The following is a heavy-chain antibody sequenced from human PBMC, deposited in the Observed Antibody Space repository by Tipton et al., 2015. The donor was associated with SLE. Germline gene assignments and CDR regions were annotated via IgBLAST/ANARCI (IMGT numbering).Heavy chain of an antibody. V-gene: IGHV4-4*02. CDR3: AREDCNGAPCLGDH. Sequence: TLSLTCTVSGGSITSDNWWSWVRQPPGKGLEWIGEIYHTGSTKYNPSLKSRVTISVDKSKNQFSLQLSSVTAADTAVYYCAREDCNGAPCLGDHWGQGTLVTVSS. J-gene: IGHJ4*02. CDR2: IYHTGST. CDR1: GGSITSDNW. D-gene: IGHD2-15*01.